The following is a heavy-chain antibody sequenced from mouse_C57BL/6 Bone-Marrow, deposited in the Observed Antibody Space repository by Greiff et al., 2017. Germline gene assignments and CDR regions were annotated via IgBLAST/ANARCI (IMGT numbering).Heavy chain of an antibody. V-gene: IGHV1-81*01. CDR1: GYTFTSYG. CDR2: IYPRSGNT. Sequence: VQLVESGAELARPGASVKLSCKASGYTFTSYGISWVKQRTGQGLEWIGEIYPRSGNTYYNEKFKGKATLTADKSSSTAYMELRSLTSEDAAVDCCAWPSPWFADWGQGTLVTVSA. J-gene: IGHJ3*01. CDR3: AWPSPWFAD.